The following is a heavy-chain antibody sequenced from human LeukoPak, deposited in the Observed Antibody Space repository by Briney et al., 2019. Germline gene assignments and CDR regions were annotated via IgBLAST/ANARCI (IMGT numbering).Heavy chain of an antibody. J-gene: IGHJ4*02. D-gene: IGHD5-18*01. CDR3: ARHDSFIPY. Sequence: GGSLRLSCAAYGFTFNYYAMSWVRQAPGKGLEWVSDISDNEGKTYYTDSVKGRFTISRDNTKNTVYLQMNNLRADDTAVYFCARHDSFIPYWGQGTLVTVSS. V-gene: IGHV3-23*01. CDR2: ISDNEGKT. CDR1: GFTFNYYA.